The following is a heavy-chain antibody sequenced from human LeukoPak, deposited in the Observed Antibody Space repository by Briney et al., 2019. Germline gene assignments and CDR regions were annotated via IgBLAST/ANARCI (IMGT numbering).Heavy chain of an antibody. CDR2: IYYSGST. Sequence: SETLSLTCAVSGGSISSSNWWAWVRQPPGEGLEWIGTIYYSGSTYYIPSLESRLTISVDTSQNQFSLKLRSVTAADTAVYYCSRQITDSYGSKGYFDHWGQGTLVTVSS. CDR3: SRQITDSYGSKGYFDH. D-gene: IGHD5-18*01. J-gene: IGHJ4*02. CDR1: GGSISSSNW. V-gene: IGHV4-39*01.